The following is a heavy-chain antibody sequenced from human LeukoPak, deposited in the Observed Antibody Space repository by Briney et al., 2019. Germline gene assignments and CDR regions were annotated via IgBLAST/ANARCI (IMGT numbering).Heavy chain of an antibody. CDR2: IYYSGST. D-gene: IGHD3-10*01. J-gene: IGHJ5*02. CDR1: GGSISSSSYY. Sequence: PSESLSLTCTVFGGSISSSSYYWGWIRQPPGKGLEWIGSIYYSGSTYYNPSLKSRVTISVDTSRNQFSLKLSSVTAADTAVYYCARRPYGSGEGFDPWGQGTLVTVSS. CDR3: ARRPYGSGEGFDP. V-gene: IGHV4-39*07.